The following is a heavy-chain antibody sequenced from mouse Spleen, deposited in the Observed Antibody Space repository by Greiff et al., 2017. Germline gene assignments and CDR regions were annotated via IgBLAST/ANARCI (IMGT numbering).Heavy chain of an antibody. D-gene: IGHD1-1*01. CDR1: GYSITSDYA. J-gene: IGHJ3*01. CDR3: APNYYGSLPWFAY. CDR2: ISYSGST. Sequence: EVKLMESGPGLVKPSQSLSLTCTVTGYSITSDYAWNWIRQFPGNKLEWMGYISYSGSTSYNPSLKSRISITRDTSKNQFFLQLNSVTTEDTATYYCAPNYYGSLPWFAYWGQGTLVTVSA. V-gene: IGHV3-2*02.